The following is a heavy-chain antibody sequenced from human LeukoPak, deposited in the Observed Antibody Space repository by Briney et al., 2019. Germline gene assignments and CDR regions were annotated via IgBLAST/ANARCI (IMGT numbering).Heavy chain of an antibody. CDR1: GGTFSSYA. CDR2: IIPIFGTA. CDR3: ASLAYNNWFDP. V-gene: IGHV1-69*06. Sequence: SVKVSCKASGGTFSSYAISWVRQAPGQGLEWMGRIIPIFGTANYAQKFQGRVTITADKSTSTAYMELSSLRSEDTAVYYCASLAYNNWFDPWGQGTLVTVSS. D-gene: IGHD4-11*01. J-gene: IGHJ5*02.